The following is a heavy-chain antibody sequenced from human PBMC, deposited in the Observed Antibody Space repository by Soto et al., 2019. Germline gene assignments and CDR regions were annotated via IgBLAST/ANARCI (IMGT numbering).Heavy chain of an antibody. J-gene: IGHJ3*02. V-gene: IGHV4-30-2*01. CDR2: IYHSGST. CDR1: GGSISSGGYS. CDR3: ARVLGILLVTAPGAFDI. Sequence: QLQLQESCSGLVKPSQTLSLTCAVSGGSISSGGYSWSWIRQPPGKGLEWIGYIYHSGSTYYNPSLKSRVTISVDRSKNQFSLKLSSVTAADTAVYYCARVLGILLVTAPGAFDIWGQGTMVTVSS. D-gene: IGHD2-21*02.